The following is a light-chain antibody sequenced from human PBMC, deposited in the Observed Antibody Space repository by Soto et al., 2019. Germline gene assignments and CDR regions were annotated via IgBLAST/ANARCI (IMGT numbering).Light chain of an antibody. V-gene: IGLV1-51*01. Sequence: QLVLTQPPSVSAAPGLKVTISCSGSISNIGVNYVSWYQQVPGTAPKLLIYEHNKRPSGIPDRFSGSTSGTSATLGITGLQTGDEGDYYCATWDSNLRAVVFGGGTKVTVL. CDR3: ATWDSNLRAVV. J-gene: IGLJ2*01. CDR1: ISNIGVNY. CDR2: EHN.